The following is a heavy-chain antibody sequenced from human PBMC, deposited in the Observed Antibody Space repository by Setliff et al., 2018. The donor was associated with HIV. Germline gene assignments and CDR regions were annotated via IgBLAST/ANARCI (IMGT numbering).Heavy chain of an antibody. J-gene: IGHJ4*02. CDR1: GGSFSGYY. Sequence: PSETLSLTCAVYGGSFSGYYWSWIRQPPGKGLEWIGEINHSGSTHYNPSLKRRVTISVDTSKNQFSLKLSSVTAADTAVFYCARLTTTYYYDSSAYYHPVWGQGTLVTVSS. CDR2: INHSGST. D-gene: IGHD3-22*01. V-gene: IGHV4-34*01. CDR3: ARLTTTYYYDSSAYYHPV.